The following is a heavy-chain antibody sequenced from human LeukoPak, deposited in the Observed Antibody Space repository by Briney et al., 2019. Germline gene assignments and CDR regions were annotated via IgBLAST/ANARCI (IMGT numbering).Heavy chain of an antibody. D-gene: IGHD1-26*01. Sequence: GGSLRLSCAASGFTFSSYGMHWVRQAPGKGLEWVAVISYDGSNKYYADSVKGRFTISRDNSKNTLYLQMNSLRAEDTAVYYCAKEDSGSYLSPLDYWGQGTLVTVSS. CDR1: GFTFSSYG. CDR2: ISYDGSNK. J-gene: IGHJ4*02. V-gene: IGHV3-30*18. CDR3: AKEDSGSYLSPLDY.